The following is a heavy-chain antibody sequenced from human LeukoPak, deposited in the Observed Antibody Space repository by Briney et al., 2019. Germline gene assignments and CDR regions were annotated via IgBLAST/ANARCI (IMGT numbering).Heavy chain of an antibody. J-gene: IGHJ5*02. D-gene: IGHD6-13*01. V-gene: IGHV4-39*01. CDR2: IYYSGST. CDR1: GGSISSSIYY. Sequence: SETLSLTCTVSGGSISSSIYYWGWIRQPPGKGLEWIGSIYYSGSTYYNPSLKSRVTISVDTSKNQFSLKLSSVTAADTAVYYCARLRIAAAGGSGWFDPWGQGTLVTVSS. CDR3: ARLRIAAAGGSGWFDP.